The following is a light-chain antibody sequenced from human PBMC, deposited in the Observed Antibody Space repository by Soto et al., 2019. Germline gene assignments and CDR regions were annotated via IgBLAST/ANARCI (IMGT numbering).Light chain of an antibody. V-gene: IGKV1-5*01. Sequence: DIQMTQSPSTLSASVGDRVTITCRASQSINYWLAWYQQRPGKAPKLLIYDASTLYSGAHSRFSCSGSWADFPLTISYLQPDDLATYCCQRYNCDSPCRFGLGTRLEI. J-gene: IGKJ1*01. CDR1: QSINYW. CDR3: QRYNCDSPCR. CDR2: DAS.